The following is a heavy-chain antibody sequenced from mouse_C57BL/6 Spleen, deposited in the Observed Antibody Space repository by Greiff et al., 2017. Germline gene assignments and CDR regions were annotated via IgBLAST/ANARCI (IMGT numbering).Heavy chain of an antibody. CDR2: IYPGDGDT. J-gene: IGHJ3*01. CDR3: ARGYSNYPDY. D-gene: IGHD2-5*01. Sequence: QVQLQQSGPELVKPGASVKISCKASGYAFSSSWMNWVKQRPGKGLEWIGRIYPGDGDTNYNGKFKGKATLTADQSSSTAYMPLSSLTSEDSAVYFCARGYSNYPDYWCQGTLVTVSA. CDR1: GYAFSSSW. V-gene: IGHV1-82*01.